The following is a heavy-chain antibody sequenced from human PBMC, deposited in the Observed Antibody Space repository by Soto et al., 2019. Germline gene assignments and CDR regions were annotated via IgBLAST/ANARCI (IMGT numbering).Heavy chain of an antibody. CDR2: IYYSGST. CDR3: ARVRRCSGGSCYVYYYYYRDV. J-gene: IGHJ6*03. Sequence: QVQLQESGPGLVKPSQTLSLTCTVSGGSISSGGYYWSWIRQHPGKGLEWIGYIYYSGSTYYNPSLKSRVTISVDTSKDQFSLKLSSVTAADTAVYYCARVRRCSGGSCYVYYYYYRDVWGKGTTVTVSS. V-gene: IGHV4-31*03. CDR1: GGSISSGGYY. D-gene: IGHD2-15*01.